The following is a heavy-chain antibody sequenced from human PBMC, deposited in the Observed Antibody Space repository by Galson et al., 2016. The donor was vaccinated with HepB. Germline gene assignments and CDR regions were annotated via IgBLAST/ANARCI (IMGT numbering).Heavy chain of an antibody. CDR2: INVGNGDS. Sequence: SVKVSCKASGYSFTDYAIHWVRQAPGQRLEWVGWINVGNGDSKYSQQFQGRVTITRDTSASTVYMELSSLRSEDTAVYYCARGFSGWSLGHFDYWGQGTLVTVSS. CDR3: ARGFSGWSLGHFDY. V-gene: IGHV1-3*01. CDR1: GYSFTDYA. D-gene: IGHD6-19*01. J-gene: IGHJ4*02.